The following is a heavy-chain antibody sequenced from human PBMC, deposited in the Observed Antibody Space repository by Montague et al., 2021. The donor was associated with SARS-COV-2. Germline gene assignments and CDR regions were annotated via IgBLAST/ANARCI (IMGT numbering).Heavy chain of an antibody. CDR3: ARIRYDILTGYQTLFDY. D-gene: IGHD3-9*01. Sequence: PALVKPTQTLTLTCTFSGFSLSTSGMCVSWIRQPPGKALEWLARIDRDDDKYYSTSLKTRLTISKDTSKNQVVLTMTNMYPVDTATYYCARIRYDILTGYQTLFDYWGQGTLVTVSS. V-gene: IGHV2-70*11. CDR1: GFSLSTSGMC. CDR2: IDRDDDK. J-gene: IGHJ4*02.